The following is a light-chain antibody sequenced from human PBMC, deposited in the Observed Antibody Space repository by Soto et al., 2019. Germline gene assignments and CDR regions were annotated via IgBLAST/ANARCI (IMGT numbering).Light chain of an antibody. CDR1: NSRSGSNY. J-gene: IGLJ1*01. CDR3: AKWDDSLRVYV. V-gene: IGLV1-47*01. CDR2: RND. Sequence: SVVPQPPPASGTPGPRVTNSCSTTNSRSGSNYVYWYQQLPGAAPKLLIYRNDQRPSGVPDRFSASKSGTSASLAISGLRSEDEADYFCAKWDDSLRVYVFGSGTKVTVL.